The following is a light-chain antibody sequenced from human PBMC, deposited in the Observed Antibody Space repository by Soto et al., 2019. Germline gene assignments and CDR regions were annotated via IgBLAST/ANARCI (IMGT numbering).Light chain of an antibody. V-gene: IGLV3-21*02. J-gene: IGLJ1*01. CDR1: NIGSKS. CDR3: QVWESSSDQGV. CDR2: DDN. Sequence: SSELTQPPSVSVAPGQTARITCGGNNIGSKSVHWYQQKPGQAPVLVVYDDNDRPSGIPERFSGSNSGNTATLTISRVEAGDEADYYCQVWESSSDQGVFGSGTKLTVL.